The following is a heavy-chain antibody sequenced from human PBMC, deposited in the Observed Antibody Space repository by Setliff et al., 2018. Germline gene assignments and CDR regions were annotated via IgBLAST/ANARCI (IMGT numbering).Heavy chain of an antibody. V-gene: IGHV1-46*01. CDR2: INPSGGST. Sequence: ASVKVSCKASGYIFTGYYMHWVRQAPGQGLEWMGIINPSGGSTSYAQKFQGRVTMTRDTSTSTVYMELSSLRSEDTAVYYCAGTYYNFWSALDYYYYGMDVWGQGTTVTVSS. CDR1: GYIFTGYY. J-gene: IGHJ6*02. D-gene: IGHD3-3*01. CDR3: AGTYYNFWSALDYYYYGMDV.